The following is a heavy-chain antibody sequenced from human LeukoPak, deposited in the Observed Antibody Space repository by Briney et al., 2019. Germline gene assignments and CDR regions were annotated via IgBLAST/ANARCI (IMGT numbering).Heavy chain of an antibody. V-gene: IGHV4-4*02. CDR1: GGSISSSNW. CDR3: ARDRYYDSSGYYFLDY. D-gene: IGHD3-22*01. CDR2: IYHSGST. J-gene: IGHJ4*02. Sequence: PSETLSLTCAVSGGSISSSNWWSWVRQPPGKGLEWIGEIYHSGSTNYNPSLKSRVTMSVDKSKNQFSLKLSSVTAADTAVYYCARDRYYDSSGYYFLDYWGQGTLVTVSS.